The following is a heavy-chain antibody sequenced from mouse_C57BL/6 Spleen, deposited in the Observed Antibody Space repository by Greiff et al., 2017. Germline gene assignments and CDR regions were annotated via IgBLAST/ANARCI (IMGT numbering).Heavy chain of an antibody. J-gene: IGHJ4*01. CDR1: GYAFSSSW. CDR2: IYPGDGDT. D-gene: IGHD2-2*01. V-gene: IGHV1-82*01. CDR3: ARNHCGYGSAMDY. Sequence: VKLQESGPELVKPGASVKISCKASGYAFSSSWMNWVKQRPGKGLEWIGRIYPGDGDTNYNGKFKGKATLTADKSSSTAYMQLSSLTSEDSAVYVCARNHCGYGSAMDYWGQGTSVTVSS.